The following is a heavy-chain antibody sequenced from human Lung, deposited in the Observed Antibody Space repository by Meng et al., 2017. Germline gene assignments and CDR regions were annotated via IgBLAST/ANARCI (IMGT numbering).Heavy chain of an antibody. CDR1: GGSISSYY. Sequence: SETLSLTCTVSGGSISSYYWSWIRQPPGKGLEWIGYIYYSGSTNYNPSLKSRVTISVDTSKNQFSLKLSSVTAADTAVYYCASRRITMVRGGDAFDIWGQGTMVTVSS. V-gene: IGHV4-59*01. CDR2: IYYSGST. CDR3: ASRRITMVRGGDAFDI. D-gene: IGHD3-10*01. J-gene: IGHJ3*02.